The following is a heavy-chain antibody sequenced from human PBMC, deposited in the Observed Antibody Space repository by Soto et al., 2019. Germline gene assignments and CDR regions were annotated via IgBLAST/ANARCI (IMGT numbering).Heavy chain of an antibody. J-gene: IGHJ6*02. CDR1: GFSLSNARMG. CDR2: IFSNDEK. CDR3: APHRDGYNYGTYYYYGMDV. D-gene: IGHD5-12*01. V-gene: IGHV2-26*01. Sequence: QVTLKESGPVLVKPTETLTLTCTVSGFSLSNARMGVSWIRQPPGKALEWLAHIFSNDEKSYSTSLKSRLTISKDTSKSQVVLTMTHNDPVDTATYYCAPHRDGYNYGTYYYYGMDVWGQGPTVTVSS.